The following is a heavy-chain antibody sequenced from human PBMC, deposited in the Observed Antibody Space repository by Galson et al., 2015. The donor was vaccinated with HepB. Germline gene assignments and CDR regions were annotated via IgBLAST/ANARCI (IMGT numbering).Heavy chain of an antibody. J-gene: IGHJ1*01. CDR1: GFMFSRYG. CDR2: IWYDGSNK. Sequence: SLRLSCAASGFMFSRYGMHWVRQAPGKGLEWVAVIWYDGSNKYYADSVKGRFTISRDNSEDTVFLQMTSLGVEDTAVYFCGKDKVADTAMVIEHWGQGALVSVSS. CDR3: GKDKVADTAMVIEH. D-gene: IGHD5-18*01. V-gene: IGHV3-33*06.